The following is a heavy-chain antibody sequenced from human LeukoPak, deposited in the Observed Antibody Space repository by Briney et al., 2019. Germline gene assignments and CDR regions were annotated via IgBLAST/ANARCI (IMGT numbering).Heavy chain of an antibody. Sequence: GGSLRLSCAASGFTFSSYWMSWVRQAPGKGLEWVANIKQDGSEKYYVDSVKGRFTISRDNAKNSLYLQMNSLRAEDTAVYYCAKDTGYYYDSKDWFDPWGQGTLVTVSS. V-gene: IGHV3-7*01. CDR3: AKDTGYYYDSKDWFDP. D-gene: IGHD3-22*01. J-gene: IGHJ5*02. CDR2: IKQDGSEK. CDR1: GFTFSSYW.